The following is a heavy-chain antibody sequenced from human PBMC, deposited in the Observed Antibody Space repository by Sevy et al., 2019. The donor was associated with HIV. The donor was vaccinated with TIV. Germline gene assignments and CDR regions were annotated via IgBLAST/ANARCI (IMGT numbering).Heavy chain of an antibody. CDR2: ISSSAFSS. CDR1: GFTFSDSY. V-gene: IGHV3-11*06. CDR3: ARDVLRFDL. J-gene: IGHJ5*02. D-gene: IGHD5-12*01. Sequence: GGSLRLSCVASGFTFSDSYMSWIRQAPGKGLEWVSQISSSAFSSNHADSVKGRFTIPRDNAKNSLYLQMNSLGADDTAVYYCARDVLRFDLWGQGTLVTVSS.